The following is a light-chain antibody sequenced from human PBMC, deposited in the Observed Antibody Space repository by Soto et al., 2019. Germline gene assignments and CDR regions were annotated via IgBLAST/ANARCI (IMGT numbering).Light chain of an antibody. CDR2: EVT. J-gene: IGLJ3*02. CDR3: NSYGCSNNWV. Sequence: QSALTQPPSASGSPGQSVTISCTGTSSDVGGYNYVSWYQQHPGKAPKLMIYEVTQRPSGVPDRFSGSKSGNTASLTVSGLQPEDEANYYCNSYGCSNNWVFGGGTKLTVL. CDR1: SSDVGGYNY. V-gene: IGLV2-8*01.